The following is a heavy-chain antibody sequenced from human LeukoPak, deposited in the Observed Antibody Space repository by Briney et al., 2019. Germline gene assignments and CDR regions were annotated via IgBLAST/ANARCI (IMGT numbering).Heavy chain of an antibody. Sequence: ASVKVSCKASGYTFTSYDINWVRQATGQGLEWMGWMNPNSGNTGYAQKFQGRVTMTRNTSISTAYMELSSLRSEDTAVYYCARSPVEMATISSSELDYWDQGTLVTVSS. CDR2: MNPNSGNT. CDR1: GYTFTSYD. J-gene: IGHJ4*02. V-gene: IGHV1-8*01. CDR3: ARSPVEMATISSSELDY. D-gene: IGHD5-24*01.